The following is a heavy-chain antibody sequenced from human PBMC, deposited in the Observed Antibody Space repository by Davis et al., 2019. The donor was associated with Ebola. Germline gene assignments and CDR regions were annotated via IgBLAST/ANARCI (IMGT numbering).Heavy chain of an antibody. CDR1: GYSFTSYW. CDR2: IYPGDSDT. Sequence: GESLKISCKGSGYSFTSYWIGWVRQMPGKGLEWMGIIYPGDSDTRYSPSFQGHVTISADKSISTAYLQWSSLKASDTAMYYCARRSTVTTTTYYYYYMDVWGKGTTVTVSS. V-gene: IGHV5-51*01. CDR3: ARRSTVTTTTYYYYYMDV. J-gene: IGHJ6*03. D-gene: IGHD4-17*01.